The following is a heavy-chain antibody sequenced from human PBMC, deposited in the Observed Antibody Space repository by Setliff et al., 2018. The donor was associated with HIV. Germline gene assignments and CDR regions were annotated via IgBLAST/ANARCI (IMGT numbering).Heavy chain of an antibody. CDR2: IKEDGSEE. D-gene: IGHD3-22*01. CDR1: GFTFSNYW. J-gene: IGHJ4*01. V-gene: IGHV3-7*01. CDR3: ARVYDSSGYSLSIPGY. Sequence: PGGSLRLSCAASGFTFSNYWMTWVRQAPGKGLQWVANIKEDGSEEYYVDSVKGRFTISRDNAKNSLYLQMNSLRAEDTAVYYCARVYDSSGYSLSIPGYWGQGTLVTVSS.